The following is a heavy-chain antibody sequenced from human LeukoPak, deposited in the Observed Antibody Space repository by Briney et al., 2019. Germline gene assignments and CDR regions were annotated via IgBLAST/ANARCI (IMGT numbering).Heavy chain of an antibody. Sequence: ASVTVSCKASGGTFSSYAINWVRQATGQGLEWVGWMNPNSGNTGYAQKFQGRVTMTRNTSISTAYMELSSLRSEDTAVYYCARGRRITMIVVVKDAFDIWGQGTMVTVSS. V-gene: IGHV1-8*02. D-gene: IGHD3-22*01. J-gene: IGHJ3*02. CDR2: MNPNSGNT. CDR1: GGTFSSYA. CDR3: ARGRRITMIVVVKDAFDI.